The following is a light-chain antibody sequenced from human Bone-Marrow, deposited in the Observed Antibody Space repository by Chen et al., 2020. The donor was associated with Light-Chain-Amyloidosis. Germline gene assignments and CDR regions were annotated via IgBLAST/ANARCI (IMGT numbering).Light chain of an antibody. CDR1: SSDVGGDTH. V-gene: IGLV2-14*01. CDR2: EVT. J-gene: IGLJ1*01. CDR3: SSYTITNPLV. Sequence: QSALTQPASVSGSPGQSITISCTGTSSDVGGDTHVSWYQQHPDKAPKLMIYEVTNRPSWVPDRFSGSKSDNTASLTISGLQTEDEADYFCSSYTITNPLVFGSGTRVTAL.